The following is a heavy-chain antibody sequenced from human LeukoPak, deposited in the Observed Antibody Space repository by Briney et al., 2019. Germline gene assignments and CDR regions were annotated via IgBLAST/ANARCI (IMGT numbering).Heavy chain of an antibody. J-gene: IGHJ4*02. Sequence: SETLSLTCTVSGGSISSYYWSWIRQPPGKGLEWIGSIYYSGSTYYNPSLKSRVTISVDTSKNQFSLKLSSVTAADTAVYYCARHLDIVVVPAAISLDYWGQGTLVTVSS. CDR3: ARHLDIVVVPAAISLDY. V-gene: IGHV4-59*05. D-gene: IGHD2-2*03. CDR2: IYYSGST. CDR1: GGSISSYY.